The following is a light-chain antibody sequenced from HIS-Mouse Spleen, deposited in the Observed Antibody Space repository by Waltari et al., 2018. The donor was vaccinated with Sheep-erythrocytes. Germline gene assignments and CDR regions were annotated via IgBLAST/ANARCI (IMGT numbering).Light chain of an antibody. J-gene: IGLJ3*02. Sequence: QSALTQPASVSGSPGQSITIPCTGTSRDVGSYNVVSWYPQHPGKAPKLMIYEGSKRPSGVSNRFSGSKSGNTASLTISGLQAEDEADYYCCSYAGSSTPWVFGGGTKLTVL. V-gene: IGLV2-23*01. CDR1: SRDVGSYNV. CDR2: EGS. CDR3: CSYAGSSTPWV.